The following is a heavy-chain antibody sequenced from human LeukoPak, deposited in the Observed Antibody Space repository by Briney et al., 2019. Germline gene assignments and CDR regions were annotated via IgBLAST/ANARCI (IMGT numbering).Heavy chain of an antibody. D-gene: IGHD1-1*01. J-gene: IGHJ4*02. V-gene: IGHV3-48*03. CDR3: ATLVNYWSFDY. Sequence: AGGSLRLSCAAPGFTFSSYEMNWVRQAPGKGLEWVSYISSSGSTIYYADSVKGRFTISRDNAKNSLYLQMNSLRAEDTAVYYCATLVNYWSFDYWGQGTLVTVSS. CDR1: GFTFSSYE. CDR2: ISSSGSTI.